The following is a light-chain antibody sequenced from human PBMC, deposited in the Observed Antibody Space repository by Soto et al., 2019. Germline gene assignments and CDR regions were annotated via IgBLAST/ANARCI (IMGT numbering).Light chain of an antibody. Sequence: DIQMTQSPSSLSPSVGDSVTSTCRASQSISGWLAGYQQKPGEAPKVLIFDASSLESGVPSRFSGSGSGTEFTLTISSLQPDDFATYYCQHYDSYPWAFGQGTKV. J-gene: IGKJ1*01. CDR1: QSISGW. CDR3: QHYDSYPWA. V-gene: IGKV1-5*01. CDR2: DAS.